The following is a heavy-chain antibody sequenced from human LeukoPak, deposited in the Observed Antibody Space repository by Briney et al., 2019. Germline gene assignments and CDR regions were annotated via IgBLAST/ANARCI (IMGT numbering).Heavy chain of an antibody. CDR2: TAGSGISK. Sequence: GGSLRLSCVGSGVTFSRYWLNWVRQAPGRGLEWASSTAGSGISKDYADSVKGRFTISKDKSKNTLYLQMDNLRAEDTGVYFCARLPTFYYDSSGYHYDYWGQGTLVTVSS. CDR1: GVTFSRYW. V-gene: IGHV3-23*01. D-gene: IGHD3-22*01. CDR3: ARLPTFYYDSSGYHYDY. J-gene: IGHJ4*02.